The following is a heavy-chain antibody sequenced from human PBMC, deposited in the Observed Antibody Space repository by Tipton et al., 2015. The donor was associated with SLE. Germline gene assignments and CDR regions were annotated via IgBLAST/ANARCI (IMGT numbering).Heavy chain of an antibody. CDR2: IYYSGHT. J-gene: IGHJ4*02. D-gene: IGHD4-23*01. V-gene: IGHV4-59*08. Sequence: TLSLTCTVSGGSISSYYWSWIRQPPGKGLEWIGYIYYSGHTYYNPSLKSRVTISVDTSKNQFSLHLSSVTAADTAVYYCATHGGDGGKSGNFDFWGQGTLVTVSS. CDR1: GGSISSYY. CDR3: ATHGGDGGKSGNFDF.